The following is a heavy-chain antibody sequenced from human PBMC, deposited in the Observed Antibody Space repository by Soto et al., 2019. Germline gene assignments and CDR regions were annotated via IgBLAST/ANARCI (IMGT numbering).Heavy chain of an antibody. Sequence: SVTVSCTASGGTFSSYAISWVRQAPGQGLEWMGGIIPIFGTANYAQKFQGRVTITADESTSTAYMELSSLRSEDTAVYYCARQYDFWSANLYYYYGMDVWGQGTTVTVSS. CDR1: GGTFSSYA. J-gene: IGHJ6*02. D-gene: IGHD3-3*01. CDR3: ARQYDFWSANLYYYYGMDV. CDR2: IIPIFGTA. V-gene: IGHV1-69*13.